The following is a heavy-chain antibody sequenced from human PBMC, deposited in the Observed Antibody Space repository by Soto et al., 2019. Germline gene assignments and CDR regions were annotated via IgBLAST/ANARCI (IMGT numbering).Heavy chain of an antibody. Sequence: EVQLVESGGGLVQPGGSLRLSCAASGFTFSDYYMDWVRQAPGKGLEWVARTRNKANSYTTEYAASVKGRFTISRDNSKLSLYLQMNSLKTEDTAVYSCTGSLGNYRYFDLWGRGSLVTVSS. CDR1: GFTFSDYY. D-gene: IGHD1-26*01. CDR3: TGSLGNYRYFDL. CDR2: TRNKANSYTT. V-gene: IGHV3-72*01. J-gene: IGHJ2*01.